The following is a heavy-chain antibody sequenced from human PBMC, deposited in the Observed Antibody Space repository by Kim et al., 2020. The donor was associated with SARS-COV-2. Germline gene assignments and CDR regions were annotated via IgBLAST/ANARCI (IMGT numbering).Heavy chain of an antibody. CDR2: TTGNGGSR. CDR1: GFDFNPYF. J-gene: IGHJ4*02. Sequence: GGSLRLSCSASGFDFNPYFMAWVRQAPGKGLEWVSYTTGNGGSRYYADSVRGRFTISRDNSRNTLYLQLTSLRVDDTAVYYCAKGGLYFEHWGQGTLVTGSS. CDR3: AKGGLYFEH. D-gene: IGHD3-10*01. V-gene: IGHV3-23*01.